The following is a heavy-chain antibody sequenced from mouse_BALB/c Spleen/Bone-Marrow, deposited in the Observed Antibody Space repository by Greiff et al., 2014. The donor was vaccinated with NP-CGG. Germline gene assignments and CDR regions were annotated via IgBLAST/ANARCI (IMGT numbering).Heavy chain of an antibody. V-gene: IGHV1S81*02. CDR2: INPSNGLT. D-gene: IGHD2-5*01. Sequence: VQLQQSGAELVKLGAAGKRSCKASGYSFTSYWMHWVKQRPGQGLEWIGEINPSNGLTNYNEKFKNKATLTVDKSSSTAYMQLSSLTSEFSADSSCAGSNPFALCGPGTIVPVS. J-gene: IGHJ3*01. CDR1: GYSFTSYW. CDR3: AGSNPFAL.